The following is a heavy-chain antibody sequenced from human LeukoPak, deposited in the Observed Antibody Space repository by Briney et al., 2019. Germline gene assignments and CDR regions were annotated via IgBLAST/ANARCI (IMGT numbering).Heavy chain of an antibody. Sequence: PGRSLRLSCVASGFTFSSYVMHWVRQAPGKGLEWVAVISFDGTNKYYADSVKGRFTISRDNSKSTLFLQMSSLRAEDTAVYYCARGEGYYDSSGYYYYFDYWGQGTLVTVSS. CDR1: GFTFSSYV. CDR3: ARGEGYYDSSGYYYYFDY. V-gene: IGHV3-30-3*01. J-gene: IGHJ4*02. D-gene: IGHD3-22*01. CDR2: ISFDGTNK.